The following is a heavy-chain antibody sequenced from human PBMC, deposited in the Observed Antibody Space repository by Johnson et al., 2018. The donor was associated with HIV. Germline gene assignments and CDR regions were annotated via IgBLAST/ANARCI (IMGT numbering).Heavy chain of an antibody. Sequence: QVQLVESGGGLVKPGGSLRVSCVASGFTFSEYYMSWIRQAPGKGLEWVSYISSSGRTIYYADSVKGRCHISRDNAKNSLYLQMNSLRAEDTAVYYCARWNMITFGGVIVKAGAFDIWGQGTMVTVSS. CDR1: GFTFSEYY. V-gene: IGHV3-11*04. CDR2: ISSSGRTI. D-gene: IGHD3-16*02. J-gene: IGHJ3*02. CDR3: ARWNMITFGGVIVKAGAFDI.